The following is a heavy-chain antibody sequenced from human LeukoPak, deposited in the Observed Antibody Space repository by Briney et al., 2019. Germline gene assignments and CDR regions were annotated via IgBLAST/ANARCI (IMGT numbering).Heavy chain of an antibody. Sequence: GGSLRLSCAAWVFTLSIYEMNGVREARGEGGEGLSYISSRDSTIFYEYSVNGIFTISRDNAKNSLYLQMNSLRAEEKAVYYCARERNYSESPEGSVGAFDIWGQGPMVTVSS. D-gene: IGHD1-7*01. CDR1: VFTLSIYE. V-gene: IGHV3-48*03. CDR3: ARERNYSESPEGSVGAFDI. CDR2: ISSRDSTI. J-gene: IGHJ3*02.